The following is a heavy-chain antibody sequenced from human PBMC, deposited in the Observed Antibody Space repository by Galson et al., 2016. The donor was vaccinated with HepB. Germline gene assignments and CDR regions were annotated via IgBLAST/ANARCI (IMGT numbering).Heavy chain of an antibody. Sequence: SLRLSCAASGFTFSSYGTHWVRQAPGKGLEWMAVISKDGSNKYYADSVKGRFTITRDNSNNTLYLQMNSLRAEDTAVYYCARLEGSTIFGVVITPYYFDYWGQGTLVTVSS. V-gene: IGHV3-30*03. CDR3: ARLEGSTIFGVVITPYYFDY. CDR2: ISKDGSNK. D-gene: IGHD3-3*01. CDR1: GFTFSSYG. J-gene: IGHJ4*02.